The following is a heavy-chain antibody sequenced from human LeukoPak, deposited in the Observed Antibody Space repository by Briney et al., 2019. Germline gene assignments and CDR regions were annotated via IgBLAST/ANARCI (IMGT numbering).Heavy chain of an antibody. D-gene: IGHD3-22*01. CDR2: IYYSGST. V-gene: IGHV4-59*05. CDR3: ARQFDRSGYLNWFDP. CDR1: GGSISSYY. Sequence: PSETLSLTCTVSGGSISSYYWSWIRQPPGKGLEWIGSIYYSGSTYYNPSLKSRVTISVDTSNNQFSLKLSSVTAADTAVYYCARQFDRSGYLNWFDPWGQGTLVTVSS. J-gene: IGHJ5*02.